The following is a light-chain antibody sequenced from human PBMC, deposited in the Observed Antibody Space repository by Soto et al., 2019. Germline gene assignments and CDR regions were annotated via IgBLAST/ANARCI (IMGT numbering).Light chain of an antibody. CDR1: QSIGSY. CDR3: QQSYSTPTWT. Sequence: DFQMTQSPSSRSASIGDRVTITCRASQSIGSYLNWYQPKSGKAXKLLIYAASSLQSGVPSRFSGSGSGTEFTLTIISLQTEDFATYDCQQSYSTPTWTFGQGTKVDIK. CDR2: AAS. J-gene: IGKJ1*01. V-gene: IGKV1-39*01.